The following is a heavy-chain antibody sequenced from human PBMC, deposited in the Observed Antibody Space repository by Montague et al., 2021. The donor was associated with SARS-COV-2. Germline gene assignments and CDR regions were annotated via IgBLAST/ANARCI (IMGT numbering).Heavy chain of an antibody. D-gene: IGHD4-17*01. CDR1: GFNIVSYW. CDR3: TRDRDYGDYLNWFNP. CDR2: IGQDGGDK. V-gene: IGHV3-7*01. J-gene: IGHJ5*02. Sequence: SLRLSCAASGFNIVSYWMSWVRQAPGKGLEWVANIGQDGGDKYYVDSVRGRFTISRDNAKNSLYLQTNSLRAADTGVYYCTRDRDYGDYLNWFNPWGQGTLVTVAS.